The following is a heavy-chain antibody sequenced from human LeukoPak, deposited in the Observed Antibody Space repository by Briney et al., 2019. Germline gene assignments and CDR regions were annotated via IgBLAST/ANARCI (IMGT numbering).Heavy chain of an antibody. V-gene: IGHV1-18*01. CDR1: GYTFSSYD. CDR3: ARDPPPPLRFLEWLPGGYYYYMDV. J-gene: IGHJ6*03. Sequence: ASVKVSCKASGYTFSSYDITWVRQAPGQGLVWMGWINPYNGNTDYAQKLQGRVTMTTDTSTSTAYMELRSLRSDDTAVYYCARDPPPPLRFLEWLPGGYYYYMDVWGKGTTVTVSS. D-gene: IGHD3-3*01. CDR2: INPYNGNT.